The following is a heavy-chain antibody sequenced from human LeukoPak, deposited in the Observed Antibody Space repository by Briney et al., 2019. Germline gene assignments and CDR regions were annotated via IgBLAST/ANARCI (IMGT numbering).Heavy chain of an antibody. CDR3: ARPFTTSYYGGAFDI. Sequence: SETLSLTCAVYGGSFSGYYWGWIRQPPGKGLEWIGSIYYSGSTYYNPSLKSRVTISVDTSKNQFSLKLSSVTAADTAVYYCARPFTTSYYGGAFDIWGQGTMVTVSS. D-gene: IGHD1-26*01. CDR2: IYYSGST. V-gene: IGHV4-39*01. J-gene: IGHJ3*02. CDR1: GGSFSGYY.